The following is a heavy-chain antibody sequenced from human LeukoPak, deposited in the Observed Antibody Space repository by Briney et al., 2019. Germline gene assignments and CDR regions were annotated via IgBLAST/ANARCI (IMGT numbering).Heavy chain of an antibody. J-gene: IGHJ4*02. CDR1: GFTFSSYA. D-gene: IGHD1/OR15-1a*01. V-gene: IGHV3-23*01. CDR2: ISGSGAAT. CDR3: AKTGNNNEGSFDF. Sequence: GGSLRLSYATSGFTFSSYAMSWVRQAPGKGLEWVSAISGSGAATYYADSVKVRFTISRDNSKNTLYLQMNSLRAEDTAMYYCAKTGNNNEGSFDFWGQGTLVTVSS.